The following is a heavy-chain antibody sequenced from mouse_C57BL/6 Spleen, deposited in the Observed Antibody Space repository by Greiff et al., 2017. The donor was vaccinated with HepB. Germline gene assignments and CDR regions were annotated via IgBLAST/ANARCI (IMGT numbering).Heavy chain of an antibody. V-gene: IGHV6-3*01. CDR3: TPYGSSSGWYFDV. Sequence: EVKLQESGGGLVQPGGSMKLSCVASGFTFSNYWMNWVRQSPEKGLEWVAQIRLKSDNYATHYAESVKGRFTISRDDSKRSVYLQMNNLRAEDTGIYYCTPYGSSSGWYFDVWGTGTTVTVSS. D-gene: IGHD1-1*01. J-gene: IGHJ1*03. CDR2: IRLKSDNYAT. CDR1: GFTFSNYW.